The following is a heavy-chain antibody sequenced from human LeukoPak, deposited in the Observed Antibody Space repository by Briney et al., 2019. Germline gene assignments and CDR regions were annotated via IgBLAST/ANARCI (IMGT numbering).Heavy chain of an antibody. CDR3: ARVRSDCSSTSCYVFHYYYGMDV. CDR2: INHSGST. CDR1: GGSFSGYY. D-gene: IGHD2-2*01. Sequence: SETLSLTCVVYGGSFSGYYWSWIRQPPGKGLEWIGEINHSGSTNYNPSLKSRVTISVDTSKNQFSLKLSSVTAADTAVYYCARVRSDCSSTSCYVFHYYYGMDVWGQGTTVTVSS. V-gene: IGHV4-34*01. J-gene: IGHJ6*02.